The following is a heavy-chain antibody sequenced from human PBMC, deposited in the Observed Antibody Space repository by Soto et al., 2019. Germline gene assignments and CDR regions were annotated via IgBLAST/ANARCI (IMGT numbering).Heavy chain of an antibody. Sequence: LKISCKTSGYNFPTYWIGWARQMPGKGLEWMGIIYPVDSDARYSPSFQGQVTFSVDKAITTAYLQWSSLKASDTAIYYCARGSGVDWKVDYWGQGTLVTVS. CDR2: IYPVDSDA. V-gene: IGHV5-51*01. CDR3: ARGSGVDWKVDY. J-gene: IGHJ4*02. CDR1: GYNFPTYW. D-gene: IGHD2-21*02.